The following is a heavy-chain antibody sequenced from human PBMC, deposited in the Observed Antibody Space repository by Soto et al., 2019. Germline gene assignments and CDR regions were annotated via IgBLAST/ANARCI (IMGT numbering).Heavy chain of an antibody. CDR1: GGSISNYY. CDR2: IYYSEST. CDR3: ASLVGATRGY. J-gene: IGHJ4*02. Sequence: QVQLQESGPGLVKPSETLSLTCTVSGGSISNYYWSWIRQPPGKGLEWIGYIYYSESTNYNPSLKSRVTISVDTSKNQFSLKLSSMTAADTAVYYCASLVGATRGYWGQGTLVTVSS. V-gene: IGHV4-59*01. D-gene: IGHD1-26*01.